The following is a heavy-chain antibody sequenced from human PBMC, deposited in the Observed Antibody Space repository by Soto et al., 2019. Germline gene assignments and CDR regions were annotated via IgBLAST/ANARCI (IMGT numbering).Heavy chain of an antibody. D-gene: IGHD3-22*01. V-gene: IGHV3-23*01. CDR1: GFTFTNYA. J-gene: IGHJ4*02. CDR3: AKDYYDSRGYSLY. CDR2: ISGGGGAT. Sequence: PRLSCAASGFTFTNYAMSWVRQAPGKGLEWVSAISGGGGATYYADSVKGRFTISRDNSKSTLYLQMNSLRAEDTAVYYCAKDYYDSRGYSLYWGQGTLVTVSS.